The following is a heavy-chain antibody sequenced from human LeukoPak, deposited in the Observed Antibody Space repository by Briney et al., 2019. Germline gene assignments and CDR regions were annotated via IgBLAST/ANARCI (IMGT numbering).Heavy chain of an antibody. V-gene: IGHV1-8*01. J-gene: IGHJ6*03. CDR2: MNPNSGNT. CDR3: ARAYYGDYALYYYYYMDV. D-gene: IGHD4-17*01. CDR1: GYTFTSYD. Sequence: ASVEVSCKASGYTFTSYDINWVRQATGQGLEWMGWMNPNSGNTGYAQKFQGRVTMTRNTSISTAYMELSSLRSEDTAVYYCARAYYGDYALYYYYYMDVWGKGTTVTISS.